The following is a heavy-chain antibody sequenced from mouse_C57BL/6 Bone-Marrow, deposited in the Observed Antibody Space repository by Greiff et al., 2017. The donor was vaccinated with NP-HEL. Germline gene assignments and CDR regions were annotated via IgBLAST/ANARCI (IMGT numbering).Heavy chain of an antibody. D-gene: IGHD1-1*01. V-gene: IGHV1-81*01. CDR1: GYTFTSYG. CDR3: ARPHYGSSPWFAY. J-gene: IGHJ3*01. CDR2: IYPRSGNT. Sequence: VKLMESGAELARPGASVKLSCKASGYTFTSYGISWVKQRPGQGLEWIGEIYPRSGNTYYNEKFKGKATLTADKSSSTAYMELRSLTSEDSAVYFCARPHYGSSPWFAYWGQGTLVTVSA.